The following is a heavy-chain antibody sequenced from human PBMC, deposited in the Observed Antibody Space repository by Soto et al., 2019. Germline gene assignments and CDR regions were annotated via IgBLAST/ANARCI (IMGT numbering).Heavy chain of an antibody. CDR2: IYYSGST. V-gene: IGHV4-39*07. Sequence: SETLSLTCAVSGGSISSSNYYWGWIRQPPGKGLEVIGNIYYSGSTYYNPSLKSRVTISVDTSKSQFSLKLSSVTAADTAVYYCARSVDPWGQGTLVTVSS. J-gene: IGHJ5*02. CDR1: GGSISSSNYY. CDR3: ARSVDP.